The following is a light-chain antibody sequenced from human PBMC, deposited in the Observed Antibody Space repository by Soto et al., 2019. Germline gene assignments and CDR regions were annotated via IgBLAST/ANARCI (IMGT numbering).Light chain of an antibody. CDR3: QQYNNWPPWT. CDR1: QSVSSN. V-gene: IGKV3-15*01. Sequence: EIVMTQSPATLSGAPGEKATLSCRASQSVSSNLAWYQPKPGQAPRLLIYGASTRATGIPARFSGSGSGTEFTLTISSLQSEDFAVYYWQQYNNWPPWTFGQGTKVEIK. CDR2: GAS. J-gene: IGKJ1*01.